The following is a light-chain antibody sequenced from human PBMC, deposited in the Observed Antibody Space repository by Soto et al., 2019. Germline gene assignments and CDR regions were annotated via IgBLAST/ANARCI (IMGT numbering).Light chain of an antibody. CDR2: DTS. Sequence: EVVLTQSPATLSLSPGERAILSCRASQSVEKYLAWYQQKPGQAPRLLIYDTSNRATGIPARFSGNGSETDFTLTISSLEPEDFAVYYCQQRKHWPPLTFGGGTKVEIK. CDR1: QSVEKY. CDR3: QQRKHWPPLT. V-gene: IGKV3-11*01. J-gene: IGKJ4*01.